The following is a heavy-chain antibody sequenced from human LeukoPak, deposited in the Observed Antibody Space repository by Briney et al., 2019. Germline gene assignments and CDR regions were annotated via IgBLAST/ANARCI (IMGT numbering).Heavy chain of an antibody. CDR3: ARGLITMGY. Sequence: SETLSHTCAVYGGSFSGYYWSWIRQPPGKGLEWIGEINHSGSTNYNPSLKSRVTISVDTSKNQFSLKLSSVTAADTAVYYCARGLITMGYWGQGTLVTVSS. D-gene: IGHD3-10*01. CDR2: INHSGST. CDR1: GGSFSGYY. V-gene: IGHV4-34*01. J-gene: IGHJ4*02.